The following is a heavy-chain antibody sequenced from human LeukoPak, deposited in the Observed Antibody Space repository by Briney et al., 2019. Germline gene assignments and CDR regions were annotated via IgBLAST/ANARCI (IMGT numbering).Heavy chain of an antibody. J-gene: IGHJ6*03. CDR1: GFTFSSYS. D-gene: IGHD3-3*01. CDR2: ISSGSGTI. V-gene: IGHV3-48*01. Sequence: QTGGSLRLSCAASGFTFSSYSMNWVRQAPGKGLEWVSYISSGSGTIYYADSVKGRFTISRDNAKNSLYLQMNSLRTEDAAVYYCAREFVLRFFEGCMDVWGKGTTVTVSS. CDR3: AREFVLRFFEGCMDV.